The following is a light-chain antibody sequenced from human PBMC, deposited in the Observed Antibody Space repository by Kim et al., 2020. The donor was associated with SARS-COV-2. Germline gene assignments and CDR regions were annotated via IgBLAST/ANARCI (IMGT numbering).Light chain of an antibody. J-gene: IGKJ1*01. CDR3: QRYNSAPWT. V-gene: IGKV1-27*01. Sequence: DIQMTQSPSSLSASVGDRVTITCRASQDISNYLAWFQHKPGKAPKLLIYGASALHSEAPSRFSGSRSGTDFTLTISSLQPEDVGTFYCQRYNSAPWTFGQGTKVDIK. CDR2: GAS. CDR1: QDISNY.